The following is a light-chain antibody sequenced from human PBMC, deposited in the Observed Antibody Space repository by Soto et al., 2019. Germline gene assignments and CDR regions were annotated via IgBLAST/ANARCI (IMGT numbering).Light chain of an antibody. J-gene: IGKJ1*01. CDR3: QQYNSMWT. CDR1: QSISSW. CDR2: DAS. V-gene: IGKV1-5*01. Sequence: DIQMTQSPSTLSASVGDRVTITFRASQSISSWLAWYQQKPGKAPKLLIYDASSLGSGVPSRFSGSGSGTEFTLTLSSQQPDDFATYYCQQYNSMWTFGQGTKVEIK.